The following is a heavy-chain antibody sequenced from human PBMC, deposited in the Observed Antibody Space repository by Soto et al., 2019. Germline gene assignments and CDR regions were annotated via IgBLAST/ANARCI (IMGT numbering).Heavy chain of an antibody. J-gene: IGHJ4*02. CDR1: GFTFSSRC. CDR3: MRSSGWKGDC. Sequence: EVQLVESGGGLVQPGGSLRLSCVASGFTFSSRCMNWVRHVPGKGLEWVANIKQDGSKIHYVDSVKGRFTISRDNAKNSLYLQINSVSVESTAVYHCMRSSGWKGDCWGQGMLVTVSS. CDR2: IKQDGSKI. V-gene: IGHV3-7*04. D-gene: IGHD1-1*01.